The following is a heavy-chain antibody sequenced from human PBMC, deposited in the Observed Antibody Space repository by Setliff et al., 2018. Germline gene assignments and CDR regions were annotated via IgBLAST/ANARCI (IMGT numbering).Heavy chain of an antibody. V-gene: IGHV1-2*02. CDR3: AKQGDLAFDY. CDR1: GYPFGGYY. CDR2: IDPKSGRT. J-gene: IGHJ4*02. Sequence: ASVKVSCKTSGYPFGGYYIYWIRQAPGQGLEWMGWIDPKSGRTTYAVKFQGRVTMTRDTSISTIYTEVSSLTSDDTAMYYCAKQGDLAFDYWGQGTQVTVSS. D-gene: IGHD3-16*01.